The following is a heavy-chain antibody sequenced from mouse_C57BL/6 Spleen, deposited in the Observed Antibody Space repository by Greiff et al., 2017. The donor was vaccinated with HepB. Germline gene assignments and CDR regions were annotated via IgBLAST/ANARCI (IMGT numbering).Heavy chain of an antibody. D-gene: IGHD1-1*01. CDR3: TPITTVVEGFAY. J-gene: IGHJ3*01. CDR2: IYPGNSDT. V-gene: IGHV1-5*01. CDR1: GYTFTSYW. Sequence: EVQLVESGTMLARPGASVKMSCKTSGYTFTSYWMHWVKQRPGQGLEWIGAIYPGNSDTSYNQKFKGKAKLTAVTSASTAYMELSSLTNEDSAVYYCTPITTVVEGFAYWGQGTLVTVSA.